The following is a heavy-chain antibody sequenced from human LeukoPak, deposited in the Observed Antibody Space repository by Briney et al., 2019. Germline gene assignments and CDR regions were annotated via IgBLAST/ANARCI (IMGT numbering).Heavy chain of an antibody. CDR1: GYSFTTFG. CDR3: ARVAFSKYHYYMDV. J-gene: IGHJ6*03. Sequence: WASVKVSCKASGYSFTTFGITWVRQAPGQGLEWMAWLSAHIGDTNYSQKFQGRVTVTSDTSTSTAYMGLRSLKSDDTAVYFCARVAFSKYHYYMDVWGKGTTVTVSS. CDR2: LSAHIGDT. D-gene: IGHD4-11*01. V-gene: IGHV1-18*01.